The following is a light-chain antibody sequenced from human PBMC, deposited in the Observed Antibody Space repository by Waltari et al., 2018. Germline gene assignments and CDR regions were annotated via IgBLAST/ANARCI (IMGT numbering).Light chain of an antibody. Sequence: EIVLTQSPGTLSLSPGERATLSCRASQSVGSSYLAWFHQKPGQAPRPLLYAPSSRATAIPARFSGRGSGTDFPFPSQSLEPEDFAFYSGKQKGSPPYIFGKGTSWRSN. V-gene: IGKV3-20*01. CDR1: QSVGSSY. CDR2: APS. CDR3: KQKGSPPYI. J-gene: IGKJ2*01.